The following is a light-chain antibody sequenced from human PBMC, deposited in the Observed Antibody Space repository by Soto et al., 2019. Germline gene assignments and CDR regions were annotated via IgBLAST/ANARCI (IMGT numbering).Light chain of an antibody. V-gene: IGKV3-15*01. Sequence: EIVMTQSAATLSVFPGERATLSCRASQSVSSNLAWYQQKPGQAPRLLIYGSFTRATGIPDRFSGSGAGTEFTLINRDLQFEDFAVYYYQQYNNWPSRTFGQGTKLDIK. CDR2: GSF. J-gene: IGKJ2*01. CDR1: QSVSSN. CDR3: QQYNNWPSRT.